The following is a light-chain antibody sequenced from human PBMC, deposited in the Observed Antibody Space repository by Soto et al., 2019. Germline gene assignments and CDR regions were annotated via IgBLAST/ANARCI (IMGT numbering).Light chain of an antibody. CDR2: KPS. J-gene: IGKJ2*01. Sequence: DLQMTQSPSTLSASVGDRVTITCRASQSISSWLAWYQQKPGKAPKVLIHKPSDLESGVPSRFRGSGSGTEYTLTISSLEPDDLGTYYCQQYKHYSQAIFCQGTKLDIK. CDR1: QSISSW. V-gene: IGKV1-5*03. CDR3: QQYKHYSQAI.